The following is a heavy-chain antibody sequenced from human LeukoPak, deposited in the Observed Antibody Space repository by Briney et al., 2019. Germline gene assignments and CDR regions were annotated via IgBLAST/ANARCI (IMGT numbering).Heavy chain of an antibody. D-gene: IGHD3-22*01. Sequence: PGRSLRLSCAASGFTFDDYAMHWVRQAPGKGLEWVSGISWNSGSIGYADSVKGRFTISRDNAKNSLYLQMNSLRAEDTALYYCAKGDYYDSSGYYPLWGQGTLVTVSS. CDR1: GFTFDDYA. CDR2: ISWNSGSI. V-gene: IGHV3-9*01. CDR3: AKGDYYDSSGYYPL. J-gene: IGHJ4*02.